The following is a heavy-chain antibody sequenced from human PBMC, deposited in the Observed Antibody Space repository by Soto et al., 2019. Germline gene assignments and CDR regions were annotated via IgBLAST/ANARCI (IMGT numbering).Heavy chain of an antibody. Sequence: PWGALRLSCEASGFALSPYWMSWVRQAPGKGLEWVASINQDGSVKHYVDSVRGRFTISRDNAKNSLFLQMNSLSAEDTAVYYCARLTEAVTTFVYWGQGTPVTVSS. CDR1: GFALSPYW. J-gene: IGHJ4*02. D-gene: IGHD1-1*01. CDR2: INQDGSVK. CDR3: ARLTEAVTTFVY. V-gene: IGHV3-7*03.